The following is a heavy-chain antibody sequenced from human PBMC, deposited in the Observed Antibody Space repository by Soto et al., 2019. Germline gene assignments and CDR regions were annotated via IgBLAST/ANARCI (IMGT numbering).Heavy chain of an antibody. CDR2: ISSSSSYI. CDR3: APSPGLYSSGWFLRDY. Sequence: EVQLVESGGGLVKPGGSLRLSCAASGFTFSSYSMNWVLQAPGKGLEWVSSISSSSSYIYYADSVKGRFTISRDNAKNSLYLQMNSLRAEDTAVYYCAPSPGLYSSGWFLRDYWGQGTLVTVSS. V-gene: IGHV3-21*01. J-gene: IGHJ4*02. D-gene: IGHD6-19*01. CDR1: GFTFSSYS.